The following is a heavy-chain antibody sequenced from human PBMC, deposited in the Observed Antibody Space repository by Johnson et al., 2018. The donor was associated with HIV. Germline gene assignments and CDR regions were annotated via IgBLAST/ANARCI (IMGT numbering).Heavy chain of an antibody. CDR3: AKDHSVYNFWGPDAFDI. CDR2: ISGSGGST. J-gene: IGHJ3*02. CDR1: GFTFSNAW. V-gene: IGHV3-23*04. D-gene: IGHD3-3*01. Sequence: VQLVESGGGLVQPGRSLRLSCAASGFTFSNAWMSWVRQAPGKGLEWVSGISGSGGSTYYADSVKGRFTISRDNSKNTLYLQMNSLRAEDTAVYYCAKDHSVYNFWGPDAFDIWGQGTMVTVSS.